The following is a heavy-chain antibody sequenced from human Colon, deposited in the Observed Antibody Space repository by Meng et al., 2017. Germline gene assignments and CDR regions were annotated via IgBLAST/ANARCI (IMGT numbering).Heavy chain of an antibody. Sequence: SETLSLTCSVSGGSINNDYWSWIRQPPGKSLEWLGFIHSSGTTNYNPSLESRVTLSVDTSKNQFSLTMTSISAADTAVYYCARGGASGKPFNYWGQGRLVTVSS. CDR3: ARGGASGKPFNY. CDR1: GGSINNDY. D-gene: IGHD6-25*01. CDR2: IHSSGTT. J-gene: IGHJ4*02. V-gene: IGHV4-59*01.